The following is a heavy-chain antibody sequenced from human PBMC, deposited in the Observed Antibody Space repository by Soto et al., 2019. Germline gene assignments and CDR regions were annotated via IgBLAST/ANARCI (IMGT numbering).Heavy chain of an antibody. CDR3: ARHLGGIAVYYYYYMDV. J-gene: IGHJ6*03. CDR2: IYYSGST. Sequence: LETLCLTWSVLGGSSGSISYHWVCIRQPPGKGLEWIGSIYYSGSTYYNPSLKGRVTISVDTSKNQFSLKLSSVTAADTAVYYCARHLGGIAVYYYYYMDVWGKGTTVTVSS. D-gene: IGHD6-19*01. CDR1: GGSSGSISYH. V-gene: IGHV4-39*01.